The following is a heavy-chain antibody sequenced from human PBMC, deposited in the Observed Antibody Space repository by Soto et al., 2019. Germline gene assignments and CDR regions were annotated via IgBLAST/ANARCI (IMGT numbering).Heavy chain of an antibody. V-gene: IGHV4-30-4*01. D-gene: IGHD4-17*01. J-gene: IGHJ4*02. CDR3: ARADDFSDRFDY. CDR2: IYYSGST. Sequence: ALPVISTVSGGCISSGDFYWSWIRQPPGKGLELIGNIYYSGSTYYNPSLRSRAIMSVDTSQNQFSLKLSSLTAADTAVYFCARADDFSDRFDYWGQGALVTVSS. CDR1: GGCISSGDFY.